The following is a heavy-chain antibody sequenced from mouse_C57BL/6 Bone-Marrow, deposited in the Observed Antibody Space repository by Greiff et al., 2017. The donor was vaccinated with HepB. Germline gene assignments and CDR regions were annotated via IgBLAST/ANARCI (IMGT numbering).Heavy chain of an antibody. CDR2: SRNKANDYTT. D-gene: IGHD1-1*01. Sequence: EVMLVESGGGLVQSGRSLRLSCATSGFTFSDFYMEWVRQAPGKGLEWIAASRNKANDYTTEYSASVKGRFIVSRDTSQSILYLQMNALRAEDTAIYYCARDAPVYYGSSRWYFDVWGTGTTVTVSS. CDR1: GFTFSDFY. CDR3: ARDAPVYYGSSRWYFDV. J-gene: IGHJ1*03. V-gene: IGHV7-1*01.